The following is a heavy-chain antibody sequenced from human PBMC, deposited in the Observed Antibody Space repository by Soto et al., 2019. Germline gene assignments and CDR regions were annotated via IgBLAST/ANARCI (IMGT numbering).Heavy chain of an antibody. V-gene: IGHV4-59*01. Sequence: QVQLQESGPGLVKPSETLSLTCTVSGGSISSYYWSWLRQPPGKGLEWIGYIYYSGSTNYNPSLKSRVTISVDTSKNQFSLKLSSVTAADTAVYYCASTSDGGWFPKRWGQGTLVTVSS. J-gene: IGHJ4*02. CDR2: IYYSGST. CDR1: GGSISSYY. D-gene: IGHD6-19*01. CDR3: ASTSDGGWFPKR.